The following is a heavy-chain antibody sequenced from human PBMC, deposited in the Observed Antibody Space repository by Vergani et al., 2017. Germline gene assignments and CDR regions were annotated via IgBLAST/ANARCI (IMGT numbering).Heavy chain of an antibody. CDR1: GGSISSYY. V-gene: IGHV4-59*01. CDR3: AGVGRLKGFVIDP. CDR2: NYYRGST. Sequence: QVQLQESGPGLVKPSETLSLTCTVSGGSISSYYWSWIRQPPGQGLEWIGYNYYRGSTNYNPSLKSRVTISVDTSKNQFSLKLSSVTAADTAVYYCAGVGRLKGFVIDPWGQGTLVTVSS. D-gene: IGHD2-21*01. J-gene: IGHJ5*02.